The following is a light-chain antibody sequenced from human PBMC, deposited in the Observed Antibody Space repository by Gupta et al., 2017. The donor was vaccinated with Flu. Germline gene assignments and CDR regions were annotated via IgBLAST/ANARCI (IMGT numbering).Light chain of an antibody. CDR2: GAS. J-gene: IGKJ2*01. CDR1: QRVTNDY. CDR3: QQYGSAPYS. V-gene: IGKV3-20*01. Sequence: IVFTQSPGTLSVSPGDRVTLSCRASQRVTNDYLAWYQQIPGQAPRLLISGASIRATGIPDRFSGSGSGTDFTLTVNRLEPEDAAVYYCQQYGSAPYSFGQGTKVEIK.